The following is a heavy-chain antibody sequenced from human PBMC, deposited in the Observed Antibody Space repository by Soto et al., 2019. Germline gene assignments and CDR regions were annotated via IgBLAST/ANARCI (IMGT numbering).Heavy chain of an antibody. CDR1: GYTFTSYD. CDR3: ARGRSDGAENYYYYGMDV. D-gene: IGHD3-3*01. V-gene: IGHV1-8*01. J-gene: IGHJ6*02. Sequence: QVQLVQSGAEVKKPGASVKVSCKASGYTFTSYDINWVRQATGQGLEWMGWMNPNSGNTGYAQKFQGRVTMTKNTPISTPYMELSSLRSEDTAVYYCARGRSDGAENYYYYGMDVWGQGTTVTVSS. CDR2: MNPNSGNT.